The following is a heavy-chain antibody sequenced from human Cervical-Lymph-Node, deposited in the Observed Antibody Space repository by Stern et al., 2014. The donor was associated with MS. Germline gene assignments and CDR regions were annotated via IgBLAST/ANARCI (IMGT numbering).Heavy chain of an antibody. CDR3: ARDEGVYDSSGYYYSGAFDI. Sequence: QVQLVQSGADVKKPGASVRLSCKASGYTFIDYYMHWVRQAPGQGLEWMGIINPSDGSTTYVQKFQDRVTMTRDTSTSTVYMELRSLRSEDTAVYYCARDEGVYDSSGYYYSGAFDIWGQGTMVTVSS. V-gene: IGHV1-46*03. D-gene: IGHD3-22*01. CDR2: INPSDGST. CDR1: GYTFIDYY. J-gene: IGHJ3*02.